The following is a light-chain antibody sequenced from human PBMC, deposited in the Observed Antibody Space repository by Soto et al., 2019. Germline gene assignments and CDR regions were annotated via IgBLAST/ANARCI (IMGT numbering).Light chain of an antibody. CDR2: AAS. V-gene: IGKV3-20*01. Sequence: EIVLTQSPGTRSSSPGERATLSGRDSESVSSNYLAWYQQRPGQAPRLLIYAASNRARGIPDRFGGSGSGTDFTLTVSRLEPEDFAVYYCQQYGSAPWTFGQGTKV. CDR1: ESVSSNY. J-gene: IGKJ1*01. CDR3: QQYGSAPWT.